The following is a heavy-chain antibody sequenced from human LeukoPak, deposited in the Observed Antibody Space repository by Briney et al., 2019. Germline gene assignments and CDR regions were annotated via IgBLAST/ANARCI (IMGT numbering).Heavy chain of an antibody. J-gene: IGHJ4*02. D-gene: IGHD2-2*01. V-gene: IGHV1-69*05. CDR2: IIPIFGAA. Sequence: ASVKVSYKASGGTFSSYAISWVRQAAGQGLEWMGGIIPIFGAANYAQKFQGRVTITTDESTSTAYMELSSLRSEATPVYYCAFDPIYCRSTSCSQEGYYFDYWGQGTLVTVSS. CDR1: GGTFSSYA. CDR3: AFDPIYCRSTSCSQEGYYFDY.